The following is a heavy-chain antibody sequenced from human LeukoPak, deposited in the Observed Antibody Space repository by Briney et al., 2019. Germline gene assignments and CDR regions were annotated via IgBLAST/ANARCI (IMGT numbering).Heavy chain of an antibody. Sequence: ASVKVSCKASGYTFTGYYMHWVRQAPGQGLEWMGWTNPNSGGTNYAQKFQGRVTMTRDTSISTAYMELSRLRSDDTAVYYCAREKIGYCSSTSCSYPHYWGQGTLVTVSS. CDR2: TNPNSGGT. CDR1: GYTFTGYY. D-gene: IGHD2-2*01. V-gene: IGHV1-2*02. CDR3: AREKIGYCSSTSCSYPHY. J-gene: IGHJ4*02.